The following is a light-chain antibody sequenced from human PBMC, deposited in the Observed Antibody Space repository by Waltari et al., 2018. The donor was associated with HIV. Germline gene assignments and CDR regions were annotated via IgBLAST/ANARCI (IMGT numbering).Light chain of an antibody. J-gene: IGKJ4*01. V-gene: IGKV3-11*01. CDR3: QQRSNWPPA. CDR2: DAS. Sequence: EIVLTQSPATLSLSPGESATLSCRASPSVSSYFAWYQQKPGQAPRLLIYDASKRATGIPARFSGSGSGTDFTLTINSLEPEDFAVYYCQQRSNWPPAFGGGTKVEIK. CDR1: PSVSSY.